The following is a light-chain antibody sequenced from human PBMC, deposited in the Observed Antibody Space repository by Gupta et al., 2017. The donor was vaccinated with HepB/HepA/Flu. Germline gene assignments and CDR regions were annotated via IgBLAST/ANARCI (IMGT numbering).Light chain of an antibody. CDR1: QDISSW. CDR3: RQPDSFPRS. V-gene: IGKV1-12*01. CDR2: SAS. Sequence: IQMTQSPSSVSASVGDRVTITCRASQDISSWLAWYQQKPGEAPRLLIYSASTLQSGVPSRFSGSGFGREFTLTISSLQPEDSATYYCRQPDSFPRSFGQGTKLEI. J-gene: IGKJ2*04.